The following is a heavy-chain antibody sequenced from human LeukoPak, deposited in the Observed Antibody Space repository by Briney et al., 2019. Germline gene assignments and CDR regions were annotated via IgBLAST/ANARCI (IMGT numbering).Heavy chain of an antibody. D-gene: IGHD3-10*01. CDR1: GYTFTSYA. CDR3: ARGERALWFGELSHNRSWGY. J-gene: IGHJ4*02. CDR2: INTNTGNP. Sequence: ASVKVSCKASGYTFTSYAMNWVRQAPGQGLEWMGWINTNTGNPTYAQGFTGRFVFSLDTSVSTAYLQISSLKAEDTAVYYCARGERALWFGELSHNRSWGYWGQGTLVTVSS. V-gene: IGHV7-4-1*02.